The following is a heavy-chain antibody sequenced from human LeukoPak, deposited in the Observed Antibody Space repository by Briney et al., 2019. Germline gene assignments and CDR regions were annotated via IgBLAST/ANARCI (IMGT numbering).Heavy chain of an antibody. J-gene: IGHJ4*02. D-gene: IGHD1-26*01. Sequence: SVKVSCKASGGTFSSYAISWVRQAPGQGLEWMGRIIPIFGTANYAQKFQGRVTITTDESTSTAYMELSRLRSDDTAVYYCAIQHPTVGATGNYWGQGTLVTVSS. CDR3: AIQHPTVGATGNY. V-gene: IGHV1-69*05. CDR2: IIPIFGTA. CDR1: GGTFSSYA.